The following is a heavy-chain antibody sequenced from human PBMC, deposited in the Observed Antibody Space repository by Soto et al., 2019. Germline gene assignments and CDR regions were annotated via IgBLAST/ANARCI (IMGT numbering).Heavy chain of an antibody. V-gene: IGHV3-74*01. J-gene: IGHJ4*02. CDR3: ATRWGPRD. D-gene: IGHD3-16*01. Sequence: EVQLVESGGGLVQPGGSLRLSCAASGFTFSSNWMHWVRQAPGKGLVWVSRINNDGSGTGYADSVKGRFTISRDNTKNTLYLQMNSLRAEDTAVYYCATRWGPRDWGLGTLVTVSS. CDR2: INNDGSGT. CDR1: GFTFSSNW.